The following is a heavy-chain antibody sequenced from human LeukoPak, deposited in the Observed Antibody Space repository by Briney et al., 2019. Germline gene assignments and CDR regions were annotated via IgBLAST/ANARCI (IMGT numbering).Heavy chain of an antibody. J-gene: IGHJ4*02. V-gene: IGHV3-23*01. CDR1: GFTFSSYV. CDR2: ISGSGGST. D-gene: IGHD6-19*01. Sequence: GGSLRLSCAASGFTFSSYVMSWVRQAPGKGLEWVSAISGSGGSTHYADSVKGRFTISRDNSKNTLYLQMNSLRAEDTAGYYCAKGSSGWRYYFDYWGQGTLVTVSS. CDR3: AKGSSGWRYYFDY.